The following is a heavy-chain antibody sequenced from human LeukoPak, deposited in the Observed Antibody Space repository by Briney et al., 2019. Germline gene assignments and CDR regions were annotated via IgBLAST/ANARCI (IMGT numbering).Heavy chain of an antibody. D-gene: IGHD4-17*01. Sequence: GGSLRLSCAASGFTFRNAWMSWVRQAPGKGLGWVGRIKSKTDGGTTDYAAPVKGRFTIPRDDSKNTLYLQMNSLKTEDTGVYYCTDLGDYAVGWGQGTLVTVSS. V-gene: IGHV3-15*01. J-gene: IGHJ4*02. CDR2: IKSKTDGGTT. CDR3: TDLGDYAVG. CDR1: GFTFRNAW.